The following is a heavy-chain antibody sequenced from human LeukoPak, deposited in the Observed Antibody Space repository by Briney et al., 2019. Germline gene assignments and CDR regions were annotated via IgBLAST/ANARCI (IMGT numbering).Heavy chain of an antibody. CDR2: IKEDGSEK. CDR3: ARDETRRFDY. J-gene: IGHJ4*02. CDR1: GFTFSNYW. V-gene: IGHV3-7*01. Sequence: PGGSLRLSCAASGFTFSNYWMTWVRQAPGKGLEWVANIKEDGSEKYYVDSVKGRFTISKDNAHNSLHLQMNSLRVEDTAVYYCARDETRRFDYWGQGTLVTVS.